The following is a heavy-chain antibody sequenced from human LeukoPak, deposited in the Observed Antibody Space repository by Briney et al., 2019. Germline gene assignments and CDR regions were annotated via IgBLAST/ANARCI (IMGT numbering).Heavy chain of an antibody. D-gene: IGHD3-10*01. CDR2: IYYSGST. J-gene: IGHJ6*03. CDR1: GGSISSSSYY. Sequence: PSETLSLTCTVSGGSISSSSYYWGWIRQPPGKGLEWIGSIYYSGSTYYNPFLKSRVTISVDTSKNQFSLKLSSVTAADTAVYYCARWFFTSNVGYHMDVWGKGTPVTVFS. CDR3: ARWFFTSNVGYHMDV. V-gene: IGHV4-39*01.